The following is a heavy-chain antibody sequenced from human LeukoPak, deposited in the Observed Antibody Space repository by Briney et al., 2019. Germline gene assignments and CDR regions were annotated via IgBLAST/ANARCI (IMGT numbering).Heavy chain of an antibody. CDR1: GFTFSSYW. Sequence: GGSLRLSCAASGFTFSSYWMSWVRQAPGKGLEWVANIKQDGSEKYYVDSVKGRFTISRDNSKNSLYLQMNSLRTEDTALYYCAKEKEYYDILTGYSNYYMDVWGKGTTVTVSS. J-gene: IGHJ6*03. CDR2: IKQDGSEK. V-gene: IGHV3-7*03. CDR3: AKEKEYYDILTGYSNYYMDV. D-gene: IGHD3-9*01.